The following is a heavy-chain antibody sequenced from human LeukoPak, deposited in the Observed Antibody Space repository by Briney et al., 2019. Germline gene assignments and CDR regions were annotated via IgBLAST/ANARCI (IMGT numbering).Heavy chain of an antibody. J-gene: IGHJ6*02. Sequence: PGGSLRLSCAASGFTFSSYGMHWVRQAPGKGLEWVSFISYDGTNKYYADSVKGRFTISRDNSKNTLYLQMNSLRGDDTGMYFCAKDSSSSNYYYGLDAWGQGTTVTVSS. CDR3: AKDSSSSNYYYGLDA. CDR1: GFTFSSYG. CDR2: ISYDGTNK. D-gene: IGHD6-13*01. V-gene: IGHV3-30*18.